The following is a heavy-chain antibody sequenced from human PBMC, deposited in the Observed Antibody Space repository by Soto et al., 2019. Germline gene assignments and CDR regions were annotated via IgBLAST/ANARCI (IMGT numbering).Heavy chain of an antibody. Sequence: GASVKVSCKASGGTFSSYAISWVRQAPGQGLEWMGGIIPIFGTANYAQKFQGRVTITADESTSTAYMELSSLRSVDTAVYYCARLISIAEGLDYWGQGTLVTVSS. CDR2: IIPIFGTA. CDR1: GGTFSSYA. D-gene: IGHD6-6*01. V-gene: IGHV1-69*13. CDR3: ARLISIAEGLDY. J-gene: IGHJ4*02.